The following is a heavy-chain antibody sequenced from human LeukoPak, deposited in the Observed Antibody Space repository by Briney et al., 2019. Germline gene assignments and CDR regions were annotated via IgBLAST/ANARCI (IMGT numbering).Heavy chain of an antibody. CDR2: IYYTGAT. D-gene: IGHD6-19*01. V-gene: IGHV4-59*08. CDR3: ARYGGSGWVIDN. J-gene: IGHJ4*02. Sequence: PSETLSLTCAVYGGSFGGYYCSWIRQPPGKALEWIGYIYYTGATSYNPSLKSRVTISVDTSKKQFSLKLTSVTAADTAVYYCARYGGSGWVIDNWGQGTLVTVSS. CDR1: GGSFGGYY.